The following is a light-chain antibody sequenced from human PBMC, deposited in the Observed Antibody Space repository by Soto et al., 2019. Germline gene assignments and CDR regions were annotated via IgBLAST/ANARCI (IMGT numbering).Light chain of an antibody. CDR2: GNS. CDR3: QSYDSSLSGYV. J-gene: IGLJ1*01. Sequence: QSVLTQPPSVSGAPGQRVTISCTGSSSNIGAVYDVHWYQQYPGTAPKLLIHGNSNRPSGVPDRFSGSKSGTSASLAISGLQAEDEADYYCQSYDSSLSGYVFGTGTKLTVL. V-gene: IGLV1-40*01. CDR1: SSNIGAVYD.